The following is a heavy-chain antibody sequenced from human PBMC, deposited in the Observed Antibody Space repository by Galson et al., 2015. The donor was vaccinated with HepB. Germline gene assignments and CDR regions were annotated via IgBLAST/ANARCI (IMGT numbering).Heavy chain of an antibody. CDR2: IYSGGST. D-gene: IGHD3-10*01. CDR3: ATVSSFWSGSGSYAFNI. V-gene: IGHV3-53*04. J-gene: IGHJ3*02. CDR1: GFTVSSNY. Sequence: SLRLSCAASGFTVSSNYMSWVRQAPGKGLEWVSVIYSGGSTYYAESVKGRFTISRHNSKTTLYLQMNSLRAEETSVYYCATVSSFWSGSGSYAFNIWGQGTMVTVSS.